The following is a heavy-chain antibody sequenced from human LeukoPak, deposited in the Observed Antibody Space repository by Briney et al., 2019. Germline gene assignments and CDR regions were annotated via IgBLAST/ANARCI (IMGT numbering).Heavy chain of an antibody. CDR1: GFRFSRDW. D-gene: IGHD1-26*01. V-gene: IGHV3-7*01. CDR2: IKPDGSDK. J-gene: IGHJ4*02. Sequence: EGSLRLSCAASGFRFSRDWMSWIRRAPGKGLEWMANIKPDGSDKYYVDSVKGRFTISRDNAKNSLYLQMNSLRAEDTAVYYCARTPVGATTIDHWGQGTLVTVSS. CDR3: ARTPVGATTIDH.